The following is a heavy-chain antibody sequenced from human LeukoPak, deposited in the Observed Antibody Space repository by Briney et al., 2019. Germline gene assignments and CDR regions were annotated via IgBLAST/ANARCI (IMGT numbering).Heavy chain of an antibody. V-gene: IGHV3-7*01. CDR2: IKQDGSEK. Sequence: PGGSLRLSCAASGFTFSSYWMSWVRQAPGKGLEWVANIKQDGSEKYYVDSVKGRFTISRDNAKNSLYLQMNSLRAEDTAVYYCARVRYFDWLSPDAFDIWGQGTMVTVSS. J-gene: IGHJ3*02. CDR3: ARVRYFDWLSPDAFDI. CDR1: GFTFSSYW. D-gene: IGHD3-9*01.